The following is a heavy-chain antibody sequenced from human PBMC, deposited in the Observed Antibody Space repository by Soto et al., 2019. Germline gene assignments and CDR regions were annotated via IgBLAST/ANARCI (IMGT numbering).Heavy chain of an antibody. J-gene: IGHJ4*02. Sequence: SKTLSLTCTVSGGSVSSGSYYWSWIRQPPGKGLEWIGYIYYSGGTNYNPSLKSRVTISVDTSKNQFSLKLSSVTAADTAVYFCARSVAVPGAHIDYWGQGTQVTVSS. D-gene: IGHD6-19*01. CDR2: IYYSGGT. V-gene: IGHV4-61*01. CDR1: GGSVSSGSYY. CDR3: ARSVAVPGAHIDY.